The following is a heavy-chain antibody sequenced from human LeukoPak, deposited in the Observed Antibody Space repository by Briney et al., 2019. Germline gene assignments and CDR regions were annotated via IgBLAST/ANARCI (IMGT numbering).Heavy chain of an antibody. CDR2: IKQDGSDK. CDR1: GFTFSRHW. CDR3: ARTLPYQPFDY. J-gene: IGHJ4*02. D-gene: IGHD2-2*01. Sequence: GGSLRLSCAGSGFTFSRHWMSWVRQAPGKGLEWVANIKQDGSDKYYVDSVKGRLTISRDNAKNSLYLQMDSLRAEDTAVYYCARTLPYQPFDYWGQGTLVTVSS. V-gene: IGHV3-7*01.